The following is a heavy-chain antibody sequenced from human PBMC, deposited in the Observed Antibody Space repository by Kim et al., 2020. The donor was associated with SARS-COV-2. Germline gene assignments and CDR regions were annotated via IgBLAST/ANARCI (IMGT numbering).Heavy chain of an antibody. Sequence: SETLSLTCAVYGGSFSGYYWSWIRQPPGKGLEWFGEINHSGITNYNPSLKSRVTISVDTSNNQFSLKLSSVTAADTAVYYCARSTTVTTFYYYYYGMDVWGQGTTVTVSS. D-gene: IGHD4-17*01. V-gene: IGHV4-34*01. CDR1: GGSFSGYY. J-gene: IGHJ6*02. CDR3: ARSTTVTTFYYYYYGMDV. CDR2: INHSGIT.